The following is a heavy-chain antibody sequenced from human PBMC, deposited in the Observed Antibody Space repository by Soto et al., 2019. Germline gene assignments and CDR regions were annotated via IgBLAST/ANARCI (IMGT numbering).Heavy chain of an antibody. CDR2: LNPSDGST. CDR1: GYTFTSYY. D-gene: IGHD6-19*01. V-gene: IGHV1-46*01. J-gene: IGHJ4*02. Sequence: ASVKVSCKASGYTFTSYYMHWVRQAPGQGLEWMGILNPSDGSTSYAQKFQGRVTMTWDTSTSTVYMEMSSLRSEDTAVYYCARGGSMQWLDYWGQGTLVTVS. CDR3: ARGGSMQWLDY.